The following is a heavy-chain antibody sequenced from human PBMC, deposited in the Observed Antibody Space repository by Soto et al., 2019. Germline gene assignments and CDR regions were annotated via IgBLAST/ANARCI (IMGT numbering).Heavy chain of an antibody. CDR3: ATQAHYCGGDCYSDY. CDR1: GYTLTELS. J-gene: IGHJ4*02. V-gene: IGHV1-24*01. D-gene: IGHD2-21*02. Sequence: ASVKVSCKVSGYTLTELSMHWVRQAPGKGLEWMGGFDPEDGETIYAQKFQGRVTMTEDTSTDTAYMELSSLRSEDTAVYYCATQAHYCGGDCYSDYWGQGTLVTVSS. CDR2: FDPEDGET.